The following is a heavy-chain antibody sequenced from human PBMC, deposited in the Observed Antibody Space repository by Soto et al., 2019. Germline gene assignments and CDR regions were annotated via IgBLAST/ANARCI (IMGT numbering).Heavy chain of an antibody. CDR1: GFTFSNYA. J-gene: IGHJ5*02. CDR3: AKLYRNPVTKKKYNCFAP. Sequence: GGSLRLSCAASGFTFSNYAMSWVRQAPGKGLEWVSGISDGGGSTYYADSVKGRFTISRDSSQNTLYLQMSSLRAEDTAVYYCAKLYRNPVTKKKYNCFAPWGQGTLVTVS. V-gene: IGHV3-23*01. D-gene: IGHD4-17*01. CDR2: ISDGGGST.